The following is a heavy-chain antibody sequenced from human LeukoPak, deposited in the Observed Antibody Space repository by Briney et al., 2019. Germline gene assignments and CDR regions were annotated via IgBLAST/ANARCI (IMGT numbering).Heavy chain of an antibody. CDR2: IYYSGST. CDR1: GGSISSSSYY. D-gene: IGHD3-3*01. CDR3: ARVMGSAYYPVRLHWFDP. J-gene: IGHJ5*02. V-gene: IGHV4-39*07. Sequence: SETLSLTCTVSGGSISSSSYYWGWIHQPPGKGLEWIGSIYYSGSTYYNPSLISRVTISVDTCKNQFSLKLSSVTAADTAVYYCARVMGSAYYPVRLHWFDPWGQGTLVTVSS.